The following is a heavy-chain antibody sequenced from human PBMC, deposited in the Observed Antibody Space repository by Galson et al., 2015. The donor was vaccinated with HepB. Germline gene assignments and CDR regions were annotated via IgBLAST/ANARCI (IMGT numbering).Heavy chain of an antibody. D-gene: IGHD5-24*01. J-gene: IGHJ4*02. V-gene: IGHV3-30*04. CDR1: GFTFSNYP. CDR2: ISFDEGNK. Sequence: SLRLSCAGSGFTFSNYPIHWVRQAPGKGLEWVALISFDEGNKFYTDSVKGRFTISRDNSKNTMYLQMDSLRLEDTALYYCAKGLIFDGYNGDYWGQGTLVTVSS. CDR3: AKGLIFDGYNGDY.